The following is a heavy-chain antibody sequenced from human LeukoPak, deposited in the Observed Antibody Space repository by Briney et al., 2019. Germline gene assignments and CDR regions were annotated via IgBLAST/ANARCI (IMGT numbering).Heavy chain of an antibody. CDR2: LTGSGGTT. V-gene: IGHV3-23*01. D-gene: IGHD5-18*01. J-gene: IGHJ4*02. Sequence: GGSLRLSCAASGFPFSTYAMAWVRQAPGKGLQWVSTLTGSGGTTYYADSVKGRFTISRDNSKNTLHLQMNSLRVEDTAVYYCAKDYGYSPYYFDYWGQGTQVTVSS. CDR1: GFPFSTYA. CDR3: AKDYGYSPYYFDY.